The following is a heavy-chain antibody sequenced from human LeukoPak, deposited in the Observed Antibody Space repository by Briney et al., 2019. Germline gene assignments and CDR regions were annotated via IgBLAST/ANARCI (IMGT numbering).Heavy chain of an antibody. V-gene: IGHV3-11*04. CDR1: GFTFSDYY. J-gene: IGHJ4*02. Sequence: GGSLRLSCAASGFTFSDYYMSWIRQAPGKGLEWVSYISSSGSTIYYADSVKGRFTISRDNAKNSLYLQMNSLRAEDTAVYYCARDNLYYYDSSGHFDYWGQGTLVTVSS. CDR3: ARDNLYYYDSSGHFDY. D-gene: IGHD3-22*01. CDR2: ISSSGSTI.